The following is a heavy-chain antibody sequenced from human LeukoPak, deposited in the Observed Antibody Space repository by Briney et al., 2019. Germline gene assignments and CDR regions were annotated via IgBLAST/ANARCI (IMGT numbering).Heavy chain of an antibody. J-gene: IGHJ4*02. CDR3: ARGGSGWSRDY. Sequence: ASVKVSCKASGYTFTNYAIGWVRQAPGQGREWMGWISAYNGNTNYAQKLQGRVTLATDASSSTAYMELRSLRSDDTAVYYCARGGSGWSRDYWGQGTLVTVSS. CDR1: GYTFTNYA. V-gene: IGHV1-18*01. CDR2: ISAYNGNT. D-gene: IGHD6-19*01.